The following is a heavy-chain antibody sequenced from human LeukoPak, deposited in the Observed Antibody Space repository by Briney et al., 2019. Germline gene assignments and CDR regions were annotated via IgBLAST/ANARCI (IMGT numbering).Heavy chain of an antibody. D-gene: IGHD5-18*01. Sequence: ASVKVSCKVSGYALTELSMHWVRQAPGKGLEWMGGFDPEDGETIYAQKFQGRVTMTEDTSTDTAYMELSSLRSEDTAVYYCARDLSSDTAMDRLDWFDPWGQGTLVTVSS. J-gene: IGHJ5*02. CDR3: ARDLSSDTAMDRLDWFDP. V-gene: IGHV1-24*01. CDR2: FDPEDGET. CDR1: GYALTELS.